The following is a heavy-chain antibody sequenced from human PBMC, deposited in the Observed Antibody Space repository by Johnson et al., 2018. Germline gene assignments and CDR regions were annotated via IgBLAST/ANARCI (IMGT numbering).Heavy chain of an antibody. CDR1: GFTFSNYG. J-gene: IGHJ6*02. CDR2: IWFDGNNE. V-gene: IGHV3-33*01. D-gene: IGHD2-15*01. CDR3: ARDSGDYSFYYYGMDV. Sequence: VQLVETGGGVVQPGRSLRLSCGASGFTFSNYGMHWVRQAPGKGLEWVAVIWFDGNNEYYADSVKGRFTISRDLSKSTLYLQMNTLRAEDTAVYYCARDSGDYSFYYYGMDVWGQGTTVTVSS.